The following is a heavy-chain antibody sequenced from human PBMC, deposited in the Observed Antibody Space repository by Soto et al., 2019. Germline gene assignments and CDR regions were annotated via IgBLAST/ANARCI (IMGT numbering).Heavy chain of an antibody. CDR3: ARRPKRGSYSWCFDY. Sequence: NPSETLSLTCTVSGGSITRNAYYWGWIRQPPGKGLEWLGYIYYSGSASYNPSLKSRVTMSVDTSKNQFSLKLSSVTAADTAVYYCARRPKRGSYSWCFDYWGQGTLVSVSS. J-gene: IGHJ4*02. CDR2: IYYSGSA. D-gene: IGHD1-26*01. V-gene: IGHV4-39*01. CDR1: GGSITRNAYY.